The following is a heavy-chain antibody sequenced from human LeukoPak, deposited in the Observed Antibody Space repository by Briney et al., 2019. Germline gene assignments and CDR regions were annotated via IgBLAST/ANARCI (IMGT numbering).Heavy chain of an antibody. D-gene: IGHD5-18*01. Sequence: GGSLRLSCAASGFTLSDYYMSWIRQAPGKGLEWVSYISSSGSTIYYADSVKGRFTISRDNAKNSLYVQMNNLRVEDTAVYYCARDQPIGYNYGYPFDNWGQGTLVTVSS. V-gene: IGHV3-11*04. CDR2: ISSSGSTI. CDR3: ARDQPIGYNYGYPFDN. J-gene: IGHJ4*02. CDR1: GFTLSDYY.